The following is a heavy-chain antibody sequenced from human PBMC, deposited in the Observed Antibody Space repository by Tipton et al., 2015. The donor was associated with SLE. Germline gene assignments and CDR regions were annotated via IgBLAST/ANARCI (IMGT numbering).Heavy chain of an antibody. CDR2: INHSGGT. CDR1: GGSFSGYY. J-gene: IGHJ4*02. Sequence: TLSLTCAVYGGSFSGYYWSWIRQPPGKGLEWIGEINHSGGTNYNPSLKSRVTISVDTSKNQFSLKLTSVTAADTAVYYCVVDPFDYWGQGTLVTVSS. CDR3: VVDPFDY. V-gene: IGHV4-34*01.